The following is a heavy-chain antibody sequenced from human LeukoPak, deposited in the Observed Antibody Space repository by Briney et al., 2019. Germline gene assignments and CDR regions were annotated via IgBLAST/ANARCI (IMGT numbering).Heavy chain of an antibody. V-gene: IGHV3-66*01. J-gene: IGHJ4*02. Sequence: PGRSLRLSCAASGFTFSSYAMHWVRQAPGKGLEWVSIISSAGTTYYADSVKGRFTISRDNSKNTVYLQVNSLGDEDTAVYYCARDLEAANTYYFDYWGQGTMVTVSS. CDR1: GFTFSSYA. CDR3: ARDLEAANTYYFDY. CDR2: ISSAGTT. D-gene: IGHD6-13*01.